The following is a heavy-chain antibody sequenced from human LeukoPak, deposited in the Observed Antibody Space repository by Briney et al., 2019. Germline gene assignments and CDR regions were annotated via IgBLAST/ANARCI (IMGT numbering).Heavy chain of an antibody. CDR3: ARGFQLVSWDY. CDR2: IYYSGST. CDR1: GGSISSSSYY. D-gene: IGHD3-10*01. V-gene: IGHV4-61*01. Sequence: SETLSLTCTVSGGSISSSSYYWSWIRQPPGKGLEWIGYIYYSGSTNYNPSLKSRVTISVDTSKNQFSLKLSSVTAADTAVYYCARGFQLVSWDYWGQGTLVTVSS. J-gene: IGHJ4*02.